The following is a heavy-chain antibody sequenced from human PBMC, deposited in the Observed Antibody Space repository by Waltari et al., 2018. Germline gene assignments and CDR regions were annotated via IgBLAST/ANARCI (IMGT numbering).Heavy chain of an antibody. V-gene: IGHV3-21*01. CDR3: ALGEYSSPFDY. D-gene: IGHD6-13*01. CDR2: ISSSSSYI. Sequence: EVQLVESGGGLVKPGGSLRLSCAASGFTFSSYSMNWVRQAPGKWLELGSSISSSSSYIYYADSVKGRFTISRDNAKNSLYLQMNSLRAGDTAVYYCALGEYSSPFDYWGQGTLVTVSS. CDR1: GFTFSSYS. J-gene: IGHJ4*02.